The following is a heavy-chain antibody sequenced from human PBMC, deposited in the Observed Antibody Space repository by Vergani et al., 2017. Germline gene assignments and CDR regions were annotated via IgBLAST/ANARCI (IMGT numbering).Heavy chain of an antibody. Sequence: EVQLVESGGGLVQPGGSLRLSCAASGFTVSSNYMSWVRQAPGKGLEWVSAISGSGGSTYYADSVKGRFTISRDNSKNTLYLQMNSLRAEGTAVYYCAKGVPAIFGVVTYFDYGGQATLVTVSS. V-gene: IGHV3-23*04. J-gene: IGHJ4*02. D-gene: IGHD3-3*01. CDR1: GFTVSSNY. CDR3: AKGVPAIFGVVTYFDY. CDR2: ISGSGGST.